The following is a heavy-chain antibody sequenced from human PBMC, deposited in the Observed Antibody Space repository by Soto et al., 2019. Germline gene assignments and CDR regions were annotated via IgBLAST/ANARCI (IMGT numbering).Heavy chain of an antibody. CDR3: ATENLNYGMDV. Sequence: PSETLSLTCTVSGGSISSGDYYWSWIRQPPGKGLEWIGYIYYSGSTYYNPSLKSRVTISVDTSKNQFSLKLSSVTAADTAVYYCATENLNYGMDVWGQGTMVTVSS. CDR2: IYYSGST. J-gene: IGHJ6*02. V-gene: IGHV4-30-4*01. CDR1: GGSISSGDYY.